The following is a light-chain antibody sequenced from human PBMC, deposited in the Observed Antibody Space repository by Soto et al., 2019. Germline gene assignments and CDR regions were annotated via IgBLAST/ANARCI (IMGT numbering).Light chain of an antibody. V-gene: IGKV4-1*01. CDR3: QQYYSTRT. CDR2: WAS. Sequence: DIVMTQSPDSLAVSLGERATINCKSSQSVLYSSNNKNYLAWYQQKPGQPPKLLIYWASTRESGVPDRFSGSGSGKDFTLTISSLQVEDVAVYYCQQYYSTRTFGQGTKVEIK. J-gene: IGKJ1*01. CDR1: QSVLYSSNNKNY.